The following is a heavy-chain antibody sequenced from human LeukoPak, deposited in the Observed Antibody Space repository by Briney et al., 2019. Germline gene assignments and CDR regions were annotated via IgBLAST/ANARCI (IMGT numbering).Heavy chain of an antibody. J-gene: IGHJ4*02. Sequence: GESLKISCKGSGYNFTNYWIGWVRQMPGKGLEWMGIIYPGDSDTRYSPSFQGQVTISADKSISTAYLQWSSLKASDTAMYYCARSAKMYGSGSYYNYFDYWGQGTLVTVSS. V-gene: IGHV5-51*01. CDR3: ARSAKMYGSGSYYNYFDY. CDR1: GYNFTNYW. CDR2: IYPGDSDT. D-gene: IGHD3-10*01.